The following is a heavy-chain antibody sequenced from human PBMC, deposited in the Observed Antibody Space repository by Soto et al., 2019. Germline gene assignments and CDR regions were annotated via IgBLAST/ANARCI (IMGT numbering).Heavy chain of an antibody. CDR3: AKASISYSYGSYAFDI. D-gene: IGHD5-18*01. V-gene: IGHV3-9*01. CDR2: ISWNSGSI. CDR1: GFTFDDYA. Sequence: EVQLVESGGGLVQPGRSLRLSCAASGFTFDDYAMHWVRQAPGKGLEWVSGISWNSGSIGYADSVKGRFTISRDNAKNSLYLQMNSLRAEDTVLYYCAKASISYSYGSYAFDIWGQGTMVTVSS. J-gene: IGHJ3*02.